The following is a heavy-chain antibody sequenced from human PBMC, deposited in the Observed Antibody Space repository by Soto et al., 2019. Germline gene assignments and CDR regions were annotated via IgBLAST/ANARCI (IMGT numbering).Heavy chain of an antibody. CDR1: DFA. CDR3: AVTMGFDY. D-gene: IGHD2-21*02. CDR2: ISWNSGSI. V-gene: IGHV3-9*01. Sequence: DFAVRRVRQDPGKGLEWVSGISWNSGSIGYADSVKGRFTISRDNAKNSLYLQMNSLSFVETALHHWAVTMGFDYSGQGTLVPGTS. J-gene: IGHJ4*02.